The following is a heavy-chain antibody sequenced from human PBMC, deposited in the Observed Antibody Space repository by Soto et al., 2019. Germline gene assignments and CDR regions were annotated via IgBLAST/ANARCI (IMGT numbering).Heavy chain of an antibody. J-gene: IGHJ6*02. V-gene: IGHV3-23*01. CDR3: ATTAGTYYYYGMDV. CDR1: GFTFSSYA. D-gene: IGHD6-13*01. Sequence: EVQLLESGGGLVQPGGSLRLSCAASGFTFSSYAMSWVRQAPGKGLEWVSAISGSGGSTYYADSVKGRFTISRDNSKNTLYLQMNRLRAEVTAVYYCATTAGTYYYYGMDVWGQGTTVTVSS. CDR2: ISGSGGST.